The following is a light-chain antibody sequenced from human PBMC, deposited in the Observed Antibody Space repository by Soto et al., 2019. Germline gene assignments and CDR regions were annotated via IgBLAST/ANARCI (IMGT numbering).Light chain of an antibody. CDR3: QQYYSYPRT. CDR2: AAS. Sequence: AIRMTQSPSSFSASTGDRVTITCRASQGISGYLAWYQQKPGKAPKLLIYAASTLQSGVPSRFSGSGSGTDFTLTISCLQSEDFATYYCQQYYSYPRTFGQGTNVEV. J-gene: IGKJ1*01. CDR1: QGISGY. V-gene: IGKV1-8*01.